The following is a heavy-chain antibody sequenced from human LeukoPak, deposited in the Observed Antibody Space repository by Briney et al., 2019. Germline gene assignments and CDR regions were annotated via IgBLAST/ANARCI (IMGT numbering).Heavy chain of an antibody. Sequence: GGSLRLSCAASGFTVGSNYMSWVRQAPGEGLEWVSVIYSGGSTYYADSVKGRFTISRDNSKNKLYLQMNSLRAEDTAVYYCARDLTGGLRAFDIWGQGTMVTVSS. CDR3: ARDLTGGLRAFDI. CDR1: GFTVGSNY. CDR2: IYSGGST. D-gene: IGHD3/OR15-3a*01. V-gene: IGHV3-66*02. J-gene: IGHJ3*02.